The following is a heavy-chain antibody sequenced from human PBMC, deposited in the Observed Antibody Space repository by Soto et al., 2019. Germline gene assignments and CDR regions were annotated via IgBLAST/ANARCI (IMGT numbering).Heavy chain of an antibody. D-gene: IGHD1-26*01. V-gene: IGHV4-39*01. CDR2: IHYTGST. Sequence: SETLSLTCTVSGGSVSSSSYYWGWIRQPPGKGLEWIGTIHYTGSTSYSPSLKRRVTISVDTSKTQFSLNLSSVTATDTAVYYCAGRRAGDYYFDYWGQGTLVTVSS. J-gene: IGHJ4*02. CDR1: GGSVSSSSYY. CDR3: AGRRAGDYYFDY.